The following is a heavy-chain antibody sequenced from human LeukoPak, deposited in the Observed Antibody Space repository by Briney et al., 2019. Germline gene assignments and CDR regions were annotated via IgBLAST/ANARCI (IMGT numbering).Heavy chain of an antibody. Sequence: SETLSLTCTVSGGSISSYSWSWIRQPPGKGLEWIGYIYYSGTTNYNPSLRGRVTISVDTSKNQFSLKLSSVTAADTAVYYCARGIVGPTPYFDCWGQGALVTVSS. D-gene: IGHD1-26*01. CDR1: GGSISSYS. V-gene: IGHV4-59*01. J-gene: IGHJ4*02. CDR2: IYYSGTT. CDR3: ARGIVGPTPYFDC.